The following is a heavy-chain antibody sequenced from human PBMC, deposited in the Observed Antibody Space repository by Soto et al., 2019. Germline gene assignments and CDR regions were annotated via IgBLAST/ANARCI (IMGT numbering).Heavy chain of an antibody. J-gene: IGHJ4*02. D-gene: IGHD6-13*01. Sequence: PSETLSLTCAVSGGSISSSNWWSWVRQPPGKGLEWIGEIYHSGSTNYNPSLKSRVTISVDKSKNQFSLKLSSVTAADTAVYYCARDSSSSWSHFDYWGQGTLVTVSS. CDR3: ARDSSSSWSHFDY. V-gene: IGHV4-4*02. CDR1: GGSISSSNW. CDR2: IYHSGST.